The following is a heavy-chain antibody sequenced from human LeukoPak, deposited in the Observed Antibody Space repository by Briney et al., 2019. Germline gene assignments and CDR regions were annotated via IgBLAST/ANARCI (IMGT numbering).Heavy chain of an antibody. J-gene: IGHJ4*02. CDR2: INPSGGST. CDR1: GYTFTSYY. CDR3: ARVVTGYSGYDFRGSGGNYFDY. D-gene: IGHD5-12*01. V-gene: IGHV1-46*01. Sequence: ASVKVSCKASGYTFTSYYTHWVRQAPGQGLEWMGIINPSGGSTSYAQKFQGRVTMTRDTPTSTVYMELSSLRSEDTAVYYCARVVTGYSGYDFRGSGGNYFDYWGQGTLVTVSS.